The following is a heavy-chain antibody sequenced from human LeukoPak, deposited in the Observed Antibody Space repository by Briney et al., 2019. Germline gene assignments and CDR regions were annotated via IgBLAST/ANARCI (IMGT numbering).Heavy chain of an antibody. J-gene: IGHJ2*01. V-gene: IGHV4-34*01. CDR1: GGSFSGYY. D-gene: IGHD3-9*01. CDR2: INHSGST. CDR3: ARGLDILTGYFSSWYFDL. Sequence: SETLSLTCAVYGGSFSGYYWSWIRQPPGKGLEWIGEINHSGSTNYNPSLKSRVTISVDTSKNQFSLKLSSVTAADTAVYYCARGLDILTGYFSSWYFDLWGRGTLVTVSS.